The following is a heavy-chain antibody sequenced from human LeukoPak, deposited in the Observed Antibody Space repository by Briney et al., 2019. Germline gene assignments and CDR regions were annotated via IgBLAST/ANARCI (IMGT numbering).Heavy chain of an antibody. CDR3: ARERWQGGERRQYYFDY. CDR1: GGSISSHY. D-gene: IGHD1-1*01. Sequence: SETLSLTCTVSGGSISSHYWSWIRQPPGKGLEWIGYIYYSGSTNYSPSLKSRVTISVDTSKNQFSLKLSSVTAADTAVYYCARERWQGGERRQYYFDYWGQGTLVTVSS. V-gene: IGHV4-59*11. J-gene: IGHJ4*02. CDR2: IYYSGST.